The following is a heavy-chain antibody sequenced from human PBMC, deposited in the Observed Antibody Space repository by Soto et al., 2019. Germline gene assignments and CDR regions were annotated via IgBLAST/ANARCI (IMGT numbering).Heavy chain of an antibody. CDR1: GFTFSSYG. CDR3: ARDHRIAVAGSTYFDY. V-gene: IGHV3-33*01. CDR2: IWYDGSNK. D-gene: IGHD6-19*01. Sequence: GGSLRLSCAASGFTFSSYGMHWVRQAPGKGLEWVAVIWYDGSNKYYADSVKGRFTISRDNSKNTLYLQMNSLRAEDTAVYYCARDHRIAVAGSTYFDYWGQGTLVTVSS. J-gene: IGHJ4*02.